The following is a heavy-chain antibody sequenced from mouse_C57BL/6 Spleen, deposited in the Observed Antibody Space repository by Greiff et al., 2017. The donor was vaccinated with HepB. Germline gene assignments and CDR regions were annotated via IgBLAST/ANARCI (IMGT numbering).Heavy chain of an antibody. D-gene: IGHD1-1*01. J-gene: IGHJ1*03. V-gene: IGHV3-6*01. CDR1: GYSITSGYY. Sequence: ESGPGLVKPSQSLSLTCSVTGYSITSGYYWNWIRQFPGNKLEWMGYISYDGSNNYNPSLKNRISITRDTSKNQFFLKLNSVTTEDTATYYCAREGNYGSSYWYFDVWGTGTTVTVSS. CDR3: AREGNYGSSYWYFDV. CDR2: ISYDGSN.